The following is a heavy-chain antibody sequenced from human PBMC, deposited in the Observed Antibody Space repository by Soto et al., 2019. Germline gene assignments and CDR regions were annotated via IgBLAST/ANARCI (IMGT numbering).Heavy chain of an antibody. Sequence: GGSLRLSCAASGFTFSSYSMNWVRQAPGKGLEWLSYISISSSTIYYADSVKGRSTISRDSAKHSLYLQMSSLRDEDTAVYYCARDQREGGYTYGNYYYYGMDVWGQGTTVTVSS. V-gene: IGHV3-48*02. J-gene: IGHJ6*02. D-gene: IGHD5-18*01. CDR2: ISISSSTI. CDR1: GFTFSSYS. CDR3: ARDQREGGYTYGNYYYYGMDV.